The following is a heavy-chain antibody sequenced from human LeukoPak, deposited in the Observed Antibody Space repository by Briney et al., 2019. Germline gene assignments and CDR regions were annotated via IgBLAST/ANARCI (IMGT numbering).Heavy chain of an antibody. CDR2: IKSKTDGGTT. V-gene: IGHV3-15*01. Sequence: TGGSLRLSCAASGFTFSNAWMSWVRQAPGKGLEWVGRIKSKTDGGTTDYAAPVKGRFTISRDDSKNTLYLQMNSLKTEDTAVYYCTTASGDTEYYYYGMDVWGQGTTVTVSS. CDR3: TTASGDTEYYYYGMDV. D-gene: IGHD4-17*01. CDR1: GFTFSNAW. J-gene: IGHJ6*02.